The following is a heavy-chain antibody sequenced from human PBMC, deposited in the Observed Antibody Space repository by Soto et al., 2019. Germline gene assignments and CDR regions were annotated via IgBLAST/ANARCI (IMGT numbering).Heavy chain of an antibody. CDR2: IYYSGRP. D-gene: IGHD1-26*01. Sequence: PAETLVLSCAASGSSISSGNYYWGRIRQPPGKGLEWIGSIYYSGRPYNDPSLKSRVTMSVDTSSNQFSLRLTSVTTADTAVYYCARGLSGSYLDAFDIWGQGTMVT. CDR1: GSSISSGNYY. V-gene: IGHV4-39*07. J-gene: IGHJ3*02. CDR3: ARGLSGSYLDAFDI.